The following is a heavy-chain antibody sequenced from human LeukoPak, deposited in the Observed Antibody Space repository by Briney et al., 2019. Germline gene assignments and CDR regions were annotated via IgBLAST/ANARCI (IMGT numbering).Heavy chain of an antibody. CDR2: INPSGGST. V-gene: IGHV1-46*01. D-gene: IGHD2-2*01. CDR1: GYTFTSYY. J-gene: IGHJ4*02. CDR3: ARDRNYCSSTSCYGSCDY. Sequence: ASVKVSCKASGYTFTSYYMHWVRQAPGQGLEWMGIINPSGGSTSYAQKFQGRVTMTRDTSTSTVYMELSRLRSEDTAVYYCARDRNYCSSTSCYGSCDYWGQGTLVTVSS.